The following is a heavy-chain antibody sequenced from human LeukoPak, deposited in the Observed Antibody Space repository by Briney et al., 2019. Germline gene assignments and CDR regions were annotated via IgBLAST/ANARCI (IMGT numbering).Heavy chain of an antibody. Sequence: GGSLRLSCAASGFTFSSYGMHWVRQAPGKGLEWVAFIRYDGSNKYYTDSVKGRFTISRDNSKNTLYLQMNSLRAEDTAVYYCAKAGIQKWLVPFDYWGQGTLVTVSS. D-gene: IGHD6-19*01. V-gene: IGHV3-30*02. CDR3: AKAGIQKWLVPFDY. J-gene: IGHJ4*02. CDR2: IRYDGSNK. CDR1: GFTFSSYG.